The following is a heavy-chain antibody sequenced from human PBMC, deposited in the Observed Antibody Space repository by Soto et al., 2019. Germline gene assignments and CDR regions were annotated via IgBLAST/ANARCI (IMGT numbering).Heavy chain of an antibody. Sequence: PGESLKISCKGSGYSFTSYWIGWVRQMPGKGLEWMGIIYPGDSDTRYSPSFQGQVTISADKSISTAYLQWSSLKASDTAMFYCARLDLWSGYQHHYYGMDVWGQGTTVTVSS. V-gene: IGHV5-51*01. J-gene: IGHJ6*02. CDR1: GYSFTSYW. D-gene: IGHD3-3*01. CDR2: IYPGDSDT. CDR3: ARLDLWSGYQHHYYGMDV.